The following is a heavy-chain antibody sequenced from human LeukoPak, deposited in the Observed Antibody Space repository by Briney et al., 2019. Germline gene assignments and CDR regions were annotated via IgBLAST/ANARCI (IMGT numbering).Heavy chain of an antibody. CDR3: ARALFAGAFYGMDV. J-gene: IGHJ6*02. V-gene: IGHV3-33*01. D-gene: IGHD3-10*01. CDR1: GFTFSNYG. Sequence: GGSLRLSCAASGFTFSNYGIHWVRQAPGKGLEWVAIIWSDGSNKYYADSVKGRFTISRDNSKNTLYLQMNSLRAEDTAVYYCARALFAGAFYGMDVWGQGTTVTVSS. CDR2: IWSDGSNK.